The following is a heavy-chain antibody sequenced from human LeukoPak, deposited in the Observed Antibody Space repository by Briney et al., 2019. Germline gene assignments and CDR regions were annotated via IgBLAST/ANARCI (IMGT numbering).Heavy chain of an antibody. V-gene: IGHV3-74*01. Sequence: GGSLRLSCAASGFTFSTYSMHWVRQAPGKGLVWVSRINGNGSSTNYADSVRGRFTISRDNSKNTLYLQMNRLRAEDTAVFYCARDPYSGYDRALDVWGQGTAVTVSS. CDR1: GFTFSTYS. D-gene: IGHD5-12*01. J-gene: IGHJ6*02. CDR3: ARDPYSGYDRALDV. CDR2: INGNGSST.